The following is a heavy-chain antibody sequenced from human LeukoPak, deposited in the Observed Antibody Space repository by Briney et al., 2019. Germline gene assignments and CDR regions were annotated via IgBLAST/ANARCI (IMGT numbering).Heavy chain of an antibody. CDR3: AKSLSGYYSNFDY. CDR1: AFTFSRYA. CDR2: ITLTGGNT. J-gene: IGHJ4*02. D-gene: IGHD3-22*01. Sequence: GGSLRLSCAAYAFTFSRYAMSWVSQASGKGLDWVLTITLTGGNTFQAASGRGRFSNSRDNSKNTLYQQMNSMRGDDTALYYCAKSLSGYYSNFDYWGQGTLVTVSS. V-gene: IGHV3-23*01.